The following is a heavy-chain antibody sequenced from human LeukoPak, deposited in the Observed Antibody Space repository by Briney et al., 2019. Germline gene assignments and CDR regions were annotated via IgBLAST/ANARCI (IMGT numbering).Heavy chain of an antibody. CDR2: IYTSGST. CDR1: GGSISSYY. D-gene: IGHD2-2*01. Sequence: SETLSLTCTVSGGSISSYYWSRIRQPAGKGLEWIGRIYTSGSTNYNPSLKSRVTMSVDTSKNQFSLKLSSVTAADTAVYYCATLIGYCSSTSCDEIDYWGQGTLVTVSS. J-gene: IGHJ4*02. CDR3: ATLIGYCSSTSCDEIDY. V-gene: IGHV4-4*07.